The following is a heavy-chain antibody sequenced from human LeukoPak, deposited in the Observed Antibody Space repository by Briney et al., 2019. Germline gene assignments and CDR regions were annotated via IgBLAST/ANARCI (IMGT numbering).Heavy chain of an antibody. V-gene: IGHV4-61*05. CDR2: IYYSGST. J-gene: IGHJ5*02. CDR3: ARGFTGYELFDP. Sequence: SETLSLTCTVSGGSISSSSYYWGWIRQPPGKGLEWIGYIYYSGSTNYNPSLKSRVTISVDTSKNQFSLKLSSVTAADTAVYYCARGFTGYELFDPWGQGTLVTVSS. CDR1: GGSISSSSYY. D-gene: IGHD5-12*01.